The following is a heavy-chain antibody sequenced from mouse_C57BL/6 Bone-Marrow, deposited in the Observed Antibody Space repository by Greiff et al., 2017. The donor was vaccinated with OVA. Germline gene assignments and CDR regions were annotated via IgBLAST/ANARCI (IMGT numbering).Heavy chain of an antibody. V-gene: IGHV1-81*01. Sequence: QVQLQQSGAELARPGASVKLSCKASGYTFTSYGISWVKQRTGQGLEWIGEIYPRSGNNYYNEKFKGKATLTADKSSSTAYMELRSLTSDDSAVYFCARWYSNYNFDYWGQGTTLTVSS. J-gene: IGHJ2*01. CDR3: ARWYSNYNFDY. CDR2: IYPRSGNN. D-gene: IGHD2-5*01. CDR1: GYTFTSYG.